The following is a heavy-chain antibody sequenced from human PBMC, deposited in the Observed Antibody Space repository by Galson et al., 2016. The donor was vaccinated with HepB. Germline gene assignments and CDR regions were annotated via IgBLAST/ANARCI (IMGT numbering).Heavy chain of an antibody. Sequence: QSGAEVKKPGESLRISCKGSGYRFTSYWINWVRQMPGKGLEWMGRIDPSDSYSNYSPSFQGHVTISADNSNSTAYLQWNSLKASDTAMYYCARRSIAAAVGGMDVCGQGTTVTVSS. D-gene: IGHD6-13*01. CDR1: GYRFTSYW. CDR2: IDPSDSYS. CDR3: ARRSIAAAVGGMDV. J-gene: IGHJ6*02. V-gene: IGHV5-10-1*01.